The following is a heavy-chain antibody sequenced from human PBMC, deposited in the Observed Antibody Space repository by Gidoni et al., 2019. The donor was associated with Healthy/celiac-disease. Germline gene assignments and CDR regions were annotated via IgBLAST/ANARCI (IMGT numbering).Heavy chain of an antibody. CDR3: AKGGYCSGGSCYWHDYYYYYGMDV. D-gene: IGHD2-15*01. J-gene: IGHJ6*02. Sequence: QVQLVESGGGVVQPGRSLRLSCAASGFNLSSYGMLVVRHAPCKGLGWVAVISYDGSNKYYADSVKGLFTISRDNSKNTLYLQMNSLRAEDTAVYYCAKGGYCSGGSCYWHDYYYYYGMDVWGQGTTVTVSS. CDR1: GFNLSSYG. V-gene: IGHV3-30*18. CDR2: ISYDGSNK.